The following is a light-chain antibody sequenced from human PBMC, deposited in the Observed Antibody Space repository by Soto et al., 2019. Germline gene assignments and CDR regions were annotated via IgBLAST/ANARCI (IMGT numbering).Light chain of an antibody. J-gene: IGKJ1*01. CDR3: QQYNSYWT. Sequence: DVQITQYPSTLSASVGDRVTITCRASQSISSWLAWYQQKPGKAPKLLIYDASSLESGVPSRFSGSGSGTEFTLTISSLQPDDFATYYCQQYNSYWTFGQGTKV. CDR1: QSISSW. CDR2: DAS. V-gene: IGKV1-5*01.